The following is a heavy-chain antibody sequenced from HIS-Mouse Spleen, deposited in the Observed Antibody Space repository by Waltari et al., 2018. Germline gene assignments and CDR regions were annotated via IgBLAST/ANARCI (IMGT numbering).Heavy chain of an antibody. CDR2: IDWDDDK. V-gene: IGHV2-70*15. J-gene: IGHJ4*02. CDR1: GFSLSTSGMC. CDR3: ARIQAGKLELPFDY. Sequence: QVTLRESGPALVKPTQTLTLTCTFSGFSLSTSGMCVSWLRQPQGKALEWLARIDWDDDKYYSTSLKTRLTISKDTSKNQVVLTMTNMDPVDTATYYCARIQAGKLELPFDYWGQGTLVTVSS. D-gene: IGHD1-7*01.